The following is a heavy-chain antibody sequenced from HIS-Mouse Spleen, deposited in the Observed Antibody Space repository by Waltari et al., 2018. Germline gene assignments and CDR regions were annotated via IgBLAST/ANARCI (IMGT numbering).Heavy chain of an antibody. CDR3: AKGHIVVVVAATFFDY. Sequence: QVQLVESGGGVVQPGRSLRLSCAASGFTFSRYGLHWVRQAPGKGLEWVAVISYDGSNKYYADSVKGRFTISRDNSKNTLYLQMNSLRAEDTAVYYCAKGHIVVVVAATFFDYWGQGTLVTVSS. CDR2: ISYDGSNK. D-gene: IGHD2-15*01. V-gene: IGHV3-30*18. CDR1: GFTFSRYG. J-gene: IGHJ4*02.